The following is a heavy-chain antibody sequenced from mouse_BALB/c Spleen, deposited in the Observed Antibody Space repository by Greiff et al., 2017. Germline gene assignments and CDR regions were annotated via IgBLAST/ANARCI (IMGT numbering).Heavy chain of an antibody. V-gene: IGHV1S135*01. D-gene: IGHD1-1*01. J-gene: IGHJ1*01. CDR2: IDPFNGGT. CDR3: ARWGYYGSLDV. Sequence: EVQLQQSGPELMKPGASVKISCKASGYSFTSYYMHWVKQSHGKSLEWIGYIDPFNGGTSYNQKFKGKATLTVDKSSSTAYMHLSSLTSEDSAVYYCARWGYYGSLDVWGAGTTVTVST. CDR1: GYSFTSYY.